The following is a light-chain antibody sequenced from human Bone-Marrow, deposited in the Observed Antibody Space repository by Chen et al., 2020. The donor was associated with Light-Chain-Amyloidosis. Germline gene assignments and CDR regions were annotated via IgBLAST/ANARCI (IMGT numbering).Light chain of an antibody. CDR1: SGSIATNY. Sequence: FLLTQPHSVSEPPWQTVIISCTRSSGSIATNYVQWYQQRPGSSPTTVIYEDDQRPSGVPDRCSGSTDRSSNSASLTISGLKTEDEADYYCQSDQGSSQGVFGGGTKLTVL. CDR2: EDD. V-gene: IGLV6-57*01. CDR3: QSDQGSSQGV. J-gene: IGLJ3*02.